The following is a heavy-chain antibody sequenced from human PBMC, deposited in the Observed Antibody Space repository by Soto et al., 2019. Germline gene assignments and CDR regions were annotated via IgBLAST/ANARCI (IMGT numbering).Heavy chain of an antibody. Sequence: PGGSLRLSCAASGFTFSSYGMHWVRQAPGKGLEWVAVISYDGSNKYYADSVMGRFTISRDNSKNTLYLQMNSLRAEDTAVYYCAKVGSSGWYPLPFDYWGQGTLVTVSS. CDR1: GFTFSSYG. D-gene: IGHD6-19*01. CDR2: ISYDGSNK. J-gene: IGHJ4*02. CDR3: AKVGSSGWYPLPFDY. V-gene: IGHV3-30*18.